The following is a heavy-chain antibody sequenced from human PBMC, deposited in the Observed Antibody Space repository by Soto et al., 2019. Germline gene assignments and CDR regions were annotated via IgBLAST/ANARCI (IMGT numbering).Heavy chain of an antibody. Sequence: EVQLLESGGGLVQPGGSLRLSCAASGFTFSTYAMSWVRQAPGKGLEWVSTITTSGGNTYYADSVQGRFTISRDNSKNTLDLQMNSLRAEDTAVYDWAGRYCTNGVCYTNYYYYMDVWGKGTTVTVSS. J-gene: IGHJ6*03. V-gene: IGHV3-23*01. CDR2: ITTSGGNT. CDR1: GFTFSTYA. D-gene: IGHD2-8*01. CDR3: AGRYCTNGVCYTNYYYYMDV.